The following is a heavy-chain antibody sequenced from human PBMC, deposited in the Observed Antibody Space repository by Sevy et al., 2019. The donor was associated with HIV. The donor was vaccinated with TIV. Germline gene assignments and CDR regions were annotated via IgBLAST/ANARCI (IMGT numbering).Heavy chain of an antibody. D-gene: IGHD3-22*01. V-gene: IGHV4-30-4*01. CDR2: IYYSGST. CDR3: ARSKVYPGLFDY. J-gene: IGHJ4*02. Sequence: SEILSLTCTVSGGSISSGDYYWSWIRQPPGKGLEWIGYIYYSGSTYYNPSLKSRVTISVDTSKNQFSLKLSSVTAADTAVYYCARSKVYPGLFDYWGQGTLVTVSS. CDR1: GGSISSGDYY.